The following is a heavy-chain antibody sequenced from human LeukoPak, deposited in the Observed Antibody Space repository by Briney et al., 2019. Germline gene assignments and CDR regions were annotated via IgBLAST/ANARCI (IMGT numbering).Heavy chain of an antibody. D-gene: IGHD1-14*01. CDR1: GDSVSSGNYY. J-gene: IGHJ4*02. V-gene: IGHV4-61*01. CDR2: VYYSGST. Sequence: SETLSLTCTVSGDSVSSGNYYWSWIRQPPGKGLECIGYVYYSGSTNYNPSLKSRVTISVDTSKNQFSLKLSSVTAADTAVYYCAKAKPQGSDRDFDYWGQGTLVTVSS. CDR3: AKAKPQGSDRDFDY.